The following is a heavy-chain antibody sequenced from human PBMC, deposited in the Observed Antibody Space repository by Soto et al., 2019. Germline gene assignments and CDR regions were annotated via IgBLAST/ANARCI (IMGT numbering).Heavy chain of an antibody. Sequence: PGGSLRLSCAASGFTFSTFDMTWVRQAPGKGLEWVSYISLTGSTIYYADSVKGRFTVSRDNAKNSLYLQMNSLRDEDTAVYYFVIQNYQDSSGWNSWSQGTLVTVSS. J-gene: IGHJ4*02. CDR3: VIQNYQDSSGWNS. V-gene: IGHV3-48*02. CDR2: ISLTGSTI. CDR1: GFTFSTFD. D-gene: IGHD3-22*01.